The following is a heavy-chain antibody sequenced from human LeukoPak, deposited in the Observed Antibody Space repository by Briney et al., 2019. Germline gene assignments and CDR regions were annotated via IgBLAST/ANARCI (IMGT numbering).Heavy chain of an antibody. D-gene: IGHD1-14*01. J-gene: IGHJ4*02. CDR3: ARHAPSPHSGNHAY. Sequence: SETLSLTCTVSGGSISSYYWSWTRQPPGKGLEWIGYIYYTGSTNYNPSLQSRVTISVDTSKNEFSLKLRSATAADTAVYYCARHAPSPHSGNHAYWGQGILVTVSS. CDR1: GGSISSYY. CDR2: IYYTGST. V-gene: IGHV4-59*08.